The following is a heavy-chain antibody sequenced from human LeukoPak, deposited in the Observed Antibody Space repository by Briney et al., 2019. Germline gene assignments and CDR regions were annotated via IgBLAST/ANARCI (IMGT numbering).Heavy chain of an antibody. V-gene: IGHV4-39*01. CDR1: GGSISSSSYY. CDR3: ARYHDDFWSGYRDY. CDR2: IYYSGST. D-gene: IGHD3-3*01. Sequence: SETLSLTCTVSGGSISSSSYYWGWLRQPPGKGLEWIGSIYYSGSTYYNPSLKSRVTISVDTSKNQFSLKLSSVTAADTAVYYCARYHDDFWSGYRDYWGQGTLVTVSS. J-gene: IGHJ4*02.